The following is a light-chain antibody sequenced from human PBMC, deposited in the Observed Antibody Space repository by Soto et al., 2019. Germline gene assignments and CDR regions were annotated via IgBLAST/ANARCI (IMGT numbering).Light chain of an antibody. Sequence: EIVLTQSPGTLSLSPGERATLSCRASQSVSSSYLAWYQQKPGQAPRLLIYAASSRATGIPDRFTGSWSGKGDTLSIGRLGPEDFAVYYCQQYRNYGSSPLTFGGGTKVELK. CDR2: AAS. CDR3: QQYRNYGSSPLT. J-gene: IGKJ4*01. CDR1: QSVSSSY. V-gene: IGKV3-20*01.